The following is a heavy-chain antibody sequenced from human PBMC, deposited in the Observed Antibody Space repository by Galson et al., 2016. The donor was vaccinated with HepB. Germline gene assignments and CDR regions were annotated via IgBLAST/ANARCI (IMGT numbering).Heavy chain of an antibody. CDR2: ITSTSSAI. D-gene: IGHD3-10*01. CDR3: ARRPQRGFGELLIRSRRDYGMDV. V-gene: IGHV3-48*02. CDR1: GFTFTTFS. J-gene: IGHJ6*02. Sequence: SLRLSCAASGFTFTTFSMIWVRQAPGKGLEWVSYITSTSSAIYYADSVKGRFTTSRDNAKNSLYLQMNSLRDEDTAVYYCARRPQRGFGELLIRSRRDYGMDVWDQGTTVTVSS.